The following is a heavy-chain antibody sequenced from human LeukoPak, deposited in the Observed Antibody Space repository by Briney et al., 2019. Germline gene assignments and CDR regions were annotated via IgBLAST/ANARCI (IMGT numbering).Heavy chain of an antibody. CDR3: ARDLRTGYTYGYPLDY. J-gene: IGHJ4*02. Sequence: GGSLRLSCAASGFVFSDYYMHWVRQAPGKGLVWVSHNGDGSNVNYADSVKGRFTISRDNAKNTLYLQMNSLRAEDTAVYSCARDLRTGYTYGYPLDYWGQGTLVTVSS. CDR2: NGDGSNV. V-gene: IGHV3-74*01. D-gene: IGHD5-18*01. CDR1: GFVFSDYY.